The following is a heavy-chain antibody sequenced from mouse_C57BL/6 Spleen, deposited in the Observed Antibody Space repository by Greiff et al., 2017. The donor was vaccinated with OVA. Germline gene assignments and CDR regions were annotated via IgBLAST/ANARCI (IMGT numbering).Heavy chain of an antibody. Sequence: EVKLVESGGGLVQSGRSLRLSCATSGFTFSDFYMEWVRQAPGKGLEWIAASRNKANDYTTEYSASVKGRFIVSRDTSQSILYLQMNDLRAEDTAIYYCARDEDSNYDGFAYWGQGTLVTVSA. CDR1: GFTFSDFY. V-gene: IGHV7-1*01. D-gene: IGHD2-5*01. CDR3: ARDEDSNYDGFAY. J-gene: IGHJ3*01. CDR2: SRNKANDYTT.